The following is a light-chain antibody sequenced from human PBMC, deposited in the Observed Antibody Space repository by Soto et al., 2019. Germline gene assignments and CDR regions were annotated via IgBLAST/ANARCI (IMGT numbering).Light chain of an antibody. CDR1: QSVSSSY. V-gene: IGKV3-20*01. CDR2: GAS. J-gene: IGKJ1*01. Sequence: ENQLRQSPGTMSLSPGERATLSCRASQSVSSSYLAWYQQKPGQAPRLLIYGASTRATGIPDRFSGSGSGTDFTLTISRLEPEDFAVYYCQHYSSSPLTFGQGTKVEIK. CDR3: QHYSSSPLT.